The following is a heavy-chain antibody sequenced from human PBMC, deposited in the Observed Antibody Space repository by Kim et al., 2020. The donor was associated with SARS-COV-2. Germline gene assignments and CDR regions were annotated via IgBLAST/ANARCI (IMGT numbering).Heavy chain of an antibody. D-gene: IGHD3-10*01. V-gene: IGHV1-8*01. CDR2: MNPNSGNT. CDR1: GYTFTSYD. J-gene: IGHJ3*02. Sequence: ASVKVSCKASGYTFTSYDINWVRQATGQGLEWMGWMNPNSGNTGYAQKFQGRVTMTRNTSISTAYMELSSLRSEDTAVYYCARGYIGTSMVRGVNDSFDIWGQGTMVTVSS. CDR3: ARGYIGTSMVRGVNDSFDI.